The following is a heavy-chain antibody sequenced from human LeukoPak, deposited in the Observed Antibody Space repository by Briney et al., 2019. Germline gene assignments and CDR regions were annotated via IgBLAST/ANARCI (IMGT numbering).Heavy chain of an antibody. Sequence: PGGSLRPSCAASEFIFSDYDMHWVRQAPGKGLEWVALIRYDGRSEYYSGYMQGRFTISRDNSKNNLFLNMNNLGPEDTAVYFCARTRLGTSTSFYFDLWGQGTLVTVSS. CDR2: IRYDGRSE. J-gene: IGHJ4*02. CDR3: ARTRLGTSTSFYFDL. D-gene: IGHD1-26*01. V-gene: IGHV3-30*02. CDR1: EFIFSDYD.